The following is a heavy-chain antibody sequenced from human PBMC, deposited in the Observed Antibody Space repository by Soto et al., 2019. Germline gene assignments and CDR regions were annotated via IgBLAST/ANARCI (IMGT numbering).Heavy chain of an antibody. Sequence: PGESLKVSCKGSGYSFTSYWIGWVHQMPGKGLEWMGIIYPGDSDTRYSPSFQGQVTISADKSISTAYLQWSSLKASDTAMYYCARVVFSDYGDYYYYYGMDVWGQGTTVTVS. CDR1: GYSFTSYW. CDR2: IYPGDSDT. CDR3: ARVVFSDYGDYYYYYGMDV. D-gene: IGHD4-17*01. J-gene: IGHJ6*02. V-gene: IGHV5-51*07.